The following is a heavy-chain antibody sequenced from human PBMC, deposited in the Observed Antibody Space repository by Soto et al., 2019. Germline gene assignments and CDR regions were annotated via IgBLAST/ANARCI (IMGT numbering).Heavy chain of an antibody. J-gene: IGHJ4*02. V-gene: IGHV2-5*02. CDR2: IYWDDDK. Sequence: QITLKESGPTLVKPTQTLTLTCTFSGFSLSSSGVGVGWIRQPPGKALEWLALIYWDDDKRYSPSLQSRLTITKNSSKYQLILTITNMDPVDTATYYCAHSHRQNNTVARLRLRTDYFDYWGQGTLDTASS. D-gene: IGHD2-21*01. CDR1: GFSLSSSGVG. CDR3: AHSHRQNNTVARLRLRTDYFDY.